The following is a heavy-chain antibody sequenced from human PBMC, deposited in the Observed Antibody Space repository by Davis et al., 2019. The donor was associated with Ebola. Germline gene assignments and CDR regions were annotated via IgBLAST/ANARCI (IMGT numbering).Heavy chain of an antibody. J-gene: IGHJ4*02. CDR3: ARDDSSGYYLDY. CDR2: INSDGTFT. Sequence: PGGSLRLSCAASAFTFSNYWMYWVRHAPGEGLMCVSRINSDGTFTTYADSVKGRFTISRDNAKNTLYLQMNSLRAEDTAVYYCARDDSSGYYLDYWGQGTLVTVSS. V-gene: IGHV3-74*01. CDR1: AFTFSNYW. D-gene: IGHD3-22*01.